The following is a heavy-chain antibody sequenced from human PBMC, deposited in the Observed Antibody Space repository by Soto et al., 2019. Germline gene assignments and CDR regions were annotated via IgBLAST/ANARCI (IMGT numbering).Heavy chain of an antibody. CDR3: ARGCSSSTCPRPYYGMDV. CDR2: IYYSGST. Sequence: LSLTCTVSGGSISSGDYYWSWNRQPPGKGLEWMGYIYYSGSTYYNPSLKSRLTISVDTSKNQFSLKLSSVTAADTAVYYCARGCSSSTCPRPYYGMDVWGQGTTVTVSS. D-gene: IGHD2-2*01. CDR1: GGSISSGDYY. J-gene: IGHJ6*02. V-gene: IGHV4-30-4*01.